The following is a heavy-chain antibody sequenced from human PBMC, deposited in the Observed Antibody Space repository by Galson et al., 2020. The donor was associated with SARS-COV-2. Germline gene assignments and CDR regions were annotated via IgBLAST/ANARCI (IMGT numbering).Heavy chain of an antibody. V-gene: IGHV1-24*01. CDR2: FDPEDGET. Sequence: GESLKISCKVSGYTLNELSMHWVRQAPGKGPEWMGGFDPEDGETIYAQKFQGRVTMTEDTSTDTAYMELSSLRSEDTAVYYCATSPAIFGVVRFVDYWGQGTLVTVSS. CDR3: ATSPAIFGVVRFVDY. J-gene: IGHJ4*02. D-gene: IGHD3-3*01. CDR1: GYTLNELS.